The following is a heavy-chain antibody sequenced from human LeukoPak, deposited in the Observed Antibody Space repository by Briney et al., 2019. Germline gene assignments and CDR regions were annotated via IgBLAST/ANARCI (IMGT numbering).Heavy chain of an antibody. V-gene: IGHV1-18*04. CDR1: GYTFTSYG. J-gene: IGHJ4*02. D-gene: IGHD2-2*01. Sequence: GASVKVSCKASGYTFTSYGISWVRQAPGQGLEWMGWISAYNGNTNYAQKLQGRVTMTTDTSTSTAYMELRSLRSDDTAVYYCARVVGCSSTSCEGGWGYFDYWGQGTLVTVSS. CDR3: ARVVGCSSTSCEGGWGYFDY. CDR2: ISAYNGNT.